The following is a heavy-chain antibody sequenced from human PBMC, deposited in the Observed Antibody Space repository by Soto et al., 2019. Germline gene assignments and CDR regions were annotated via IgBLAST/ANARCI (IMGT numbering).Heavy chain of an antibody. J-gene: IGHJ4*02. V-gene: IGHV1-46*01. CDR2: INPSGGST. CDR1: GYTFTSYY. CDR3: ARLTKVKGDSDY. D-gene: IGHD2-21*02. Sequence: QVQLVQSGAEVKKPGASVKVSCKASGYTFTSYYMHWVRQAPGQGLEWMGIINPSGGSTSYAQKFQSRVTMTRDTSTITVYMELSSLRSEYTAVYYCARLTKVKGDSDYWGQGTMVTVSS.